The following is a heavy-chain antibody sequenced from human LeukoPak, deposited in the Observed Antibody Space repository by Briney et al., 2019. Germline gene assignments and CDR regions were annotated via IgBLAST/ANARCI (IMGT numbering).Heavy chain of an antibody. CDR1: GFTFTNYA. V-gene: IGHV3-21*01. D-gene: IGHD2-21*02. J-gene: IGHJ5*01. CDR3: TRGRRFCGGDCHSWFDS. Sequence: PGGSLRLSCTASGFTFTNYAMSWVRQAPGKGLEWVSSISSGATYIYYADSLRGRFTISRDSAMDSVSLQMDSLRAEDTAVYYCTRGRRFCGGDCHSWFDSWGQGTLVTVSS. CDR2: ISSGATYI.